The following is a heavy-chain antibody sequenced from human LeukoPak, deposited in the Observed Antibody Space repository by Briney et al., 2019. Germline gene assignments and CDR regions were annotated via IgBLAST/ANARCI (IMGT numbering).Heavy chain of an antibody. CDR1: GASISSDY. D-gene: IGHD3-22*01. J-gene: IGHJ6*02. CDR3: ARDRSPEGYYDSSHWDYYHGMDV. Sequence: SETLSLTCTVSGASISSDYWNWIRQPPGKGLEWIGHVYHSGSTNYNPSLKSRVTISVDTSKNQFSLKLSSVTAADTAVYYCARDRSPEGYYDSSHWDYYHGMDVWGQGTTVTVSS. CDR2: VYHSGST. V-gene: IGHV4-59*01.